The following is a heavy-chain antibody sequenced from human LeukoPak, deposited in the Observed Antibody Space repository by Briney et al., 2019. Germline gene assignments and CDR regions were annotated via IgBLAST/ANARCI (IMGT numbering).Heavy chain of an antibody. V-gene: IGHV3-11*04. J-gene: IGHJ4*02. CDR2: ISSSGSTR. Sequence: GGSLRLSCAASGFTFSDYYMIWIRQAPGKGLEWVSYISSSGSTRYYVDAVKGRFTISRDNAKNSLYLQMNSLRAEDTAVYYCARHRYYYDSSGYYYFFDYWGQGTLVTVSS. CDR3: ARHRYYYDSSGYYYFFDY. CDR1: GFTFSDYY. D-gene: IGHD3-22*01.